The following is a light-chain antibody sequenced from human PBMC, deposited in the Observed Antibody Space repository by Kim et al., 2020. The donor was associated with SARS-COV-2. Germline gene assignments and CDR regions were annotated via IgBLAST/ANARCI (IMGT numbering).Light chain of an antibody. Sequence: AIRITQSPSSLSASTGDRVTITCRASQGISSYLAWYQQKPGKAPKLLIYAASTLQSGVPSRFSGSGSGTDFTLTISCLQSEDFATYSCHQYFTYPLTFGGGTQVDIK. CDR1: QGISSY. CDR3: HQYFTYPLT. J-gene: IGKJ4*01. V-gene: IGKV1-8*01. CDR2: AAS.